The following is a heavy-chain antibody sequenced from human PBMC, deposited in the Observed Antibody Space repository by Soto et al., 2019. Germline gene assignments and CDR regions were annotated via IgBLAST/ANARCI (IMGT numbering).Heavy chain of an antibody. Sequence: ASVKVSCKASGYTFTGYYMHWVRQAPGQGLEWMGWINPNSGGTNYAQKFQGRVTMTRDTSISTAYMELSRLRSDDTAVYYCARDTYSSSSHYYYGMDVWGQGTTVTVPS. CDR3: ARDTYSSSSHYYYGMDV. J-gene: IGHJ6*02. V-gene: IGHV1-2*02. CDR1: GYTFTGYY. D-gene: IGHD6-6*01. CDR2: INPNSGGT.